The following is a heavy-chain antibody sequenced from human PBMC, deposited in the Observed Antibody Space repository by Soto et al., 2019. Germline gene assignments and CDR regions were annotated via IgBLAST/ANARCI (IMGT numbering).Heavy chain of an antibody. V-gene: IGHV4-4*07. CDR1: GGAISTYY. CDR3: ARGQRFSDWFDP. CDR2: IYSSGST. J-gene: IGHJ5*02. Sequence: QVHLQESGPGLVKPSETLSLTCTVSGGAISTYYWTWIRQPAGKGLEWIGRIYSSGSTKYNPSLQCLVATPLDTSNDQFSLRLTSATAADTGVYYCARGQRFSDWFDPWGQGTLVTVSS. D-gene: IGHD3-3*01.